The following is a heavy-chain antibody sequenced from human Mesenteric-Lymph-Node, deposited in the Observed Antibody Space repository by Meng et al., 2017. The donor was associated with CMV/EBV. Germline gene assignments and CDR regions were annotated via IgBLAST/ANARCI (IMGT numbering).Heavy chain of an antibody. V-gene: IGHV3-49*04. CDR1: GFTFGDSA. D-gene: IGHD3-10*01. CDR2: IRSKTYGGTT. CDR3: TDHNFSGRSYYDY. J-gene: IGHJ4*02. Sequence: GESLKISCKGSGFTFGDSAISWVRQAPGRGLEWVGFIRSKTYGGTTEYAASVKGRFTISRDDFKSIAYLQMNRLTTEDTAVYYCTDHNFSGRSYYDYWGQGTLVTVSS.